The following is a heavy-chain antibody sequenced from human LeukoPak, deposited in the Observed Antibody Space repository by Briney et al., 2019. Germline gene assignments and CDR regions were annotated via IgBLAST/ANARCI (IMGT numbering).Heavy chain of an antibody. CDR2: ISYDGSNK. CDR1: GFTFSSYA. J-gene: IGHJ4*02. CDR3: AREGGNSYFDY. Sequence: GGSLRLSCAASGFTFSSYAMHWVRQAPGKGLEWVAVISYDGSNKYYADSVKGRFTISRDNSKNTLYLQMNSLGAEDTAVYYCAREGGNSYFDYWGQGTLVTVSS. D-gene: IGHD4-23*01. V-gene: IGHV3-30*04.